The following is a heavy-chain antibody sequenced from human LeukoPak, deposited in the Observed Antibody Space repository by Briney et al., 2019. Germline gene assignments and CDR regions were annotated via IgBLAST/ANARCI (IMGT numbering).Heavy chain of an antibody. CDR3: ARGLELWIDY. J-gene: IGHJ4*02. V-gene: IGHV3-33*01. CDR1: GFTFSSYG. D-gene: IGHD5-18*01. CDR2: IWYDGSNK. Sequence: PGRSLRLSCAASGFTFSSYGMHWVRQALGKGLGWVAVIWYDGSNKYYADSVKGRFTISRDNSKNTLYLQMNSLRAEDTAVYYCARGLELWIDYWGQGTLVTVSS.